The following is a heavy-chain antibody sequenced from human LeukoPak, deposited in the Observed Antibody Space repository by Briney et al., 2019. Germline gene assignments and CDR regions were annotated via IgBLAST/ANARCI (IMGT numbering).Heavy chain of an antibody. Sequence: GGSLRLSCAASGFTFNTYSMNWVRQAPGKGLEWVSSISSSSSYIYYADSVKGRFTISRYNAKNSLYLQMNSLRAEDTAVYYCARDLGRSGYYTIDAFDIWGQGTMVTVSS. CDR1: GFTFNTYS. D-gene: IGHD3-22*01. CDR2: ISSSSSYI. V-gene: IGHV3-21*01. CDR3: ARDLGRSGYYTIDAFDI. J-gene: IGHJ3*02.